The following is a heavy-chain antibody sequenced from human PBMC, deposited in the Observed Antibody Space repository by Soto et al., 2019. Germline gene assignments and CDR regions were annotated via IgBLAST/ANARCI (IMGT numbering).Heavy chain of an antibody. CDR1: GFTLSSYA. CDR3: AREGWNSVVLFDP. D-gene: IGHD1-7*01. CDR2: ISYDGSNK. J-gene: IGHJ5*02. Sequence: GASLRLSCAASGFTLSSYAMHWVRQAPGKGLEWVAVISYDGSNKYYADSVKGRFTISRDNSKNTLYLQMNSLRDEDTAVYYCAREGWNSVVLFDPWGQGTLVTVS. V-gene: IGHV3-30-3*01.